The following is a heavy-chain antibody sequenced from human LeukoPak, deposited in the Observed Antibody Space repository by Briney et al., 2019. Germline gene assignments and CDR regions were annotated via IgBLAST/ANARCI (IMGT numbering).Heavy chain of an antibody. CDR1: GYTFTNYF. Sequence: ASVKVSCKTSGYTFTNYFLHWVRQAPGQGLEWLGWISPNGGVTKYTQKFQGRVTMTRDTSISTAYMELTSLTSDDTAVYYCASLKDGYNFHHWGQGTLVTVSS. CDR2: ISPNGGVT. D-gene: IGHD5-24*01. J-gene: IGHJ4*02. CDR3: ASLKDGYNFHH. V-gene: IGHV1-2*02.